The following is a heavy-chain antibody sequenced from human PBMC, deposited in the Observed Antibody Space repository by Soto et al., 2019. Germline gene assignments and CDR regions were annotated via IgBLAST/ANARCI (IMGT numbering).Heavy chain of an antibody. J-gene: IGHJ4*02. CDR3: TTDSTQTFCAGGPCYSVQTKIHDS. D-gene: IGHD2-15*01. V-gene: IGHV4-59*12. Sequence: SETLSLTCTVSGGSISSYYWSWIRQPPGKGLEWIGYIYYSGSTNYNPSLKSRVTISVDTSKNQFSLKLSSVTAADTAVYYCTTDSTQTFCAGGPCYSVQTKIHDSWGQGTLVTVSS. CDR2: IYYSGST. CDR1: GGSISSYY.